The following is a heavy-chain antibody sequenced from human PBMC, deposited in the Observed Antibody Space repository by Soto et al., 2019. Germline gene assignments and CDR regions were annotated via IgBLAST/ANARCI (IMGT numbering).Heavy chain of an antibody. D-gene: IGHD3-9*01. V-gene: IGHV3-13*01. J-gene: IGHJ3*02. CDR3: ARGHYDTRDAFDI. Sequence: EVQLVESGGGLVQPGGSLRLSCAASGFTFSSYDMHWVRQATGKGLEWVSAIGTAGDTYYPGSVKGRFTISRENAKNSWYLQMNSLRAGDTAVYYCARGHYDTRDAFDIWGQGTMVTVSS. CDR2: IGTAGDT. CDR1: GFTFSSYD.